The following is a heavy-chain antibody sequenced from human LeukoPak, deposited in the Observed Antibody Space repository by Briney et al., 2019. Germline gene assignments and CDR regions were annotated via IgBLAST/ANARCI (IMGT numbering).Heavy chain of an antibody. D-gene: IGHD2-2*01. V-gene: IGHV4-39*07. Sequence: SETLSLTCTVSGGSISRSSYYWGWIHQPPGKGLGGMGGIYYIGSTYYNPSLKSRVTISVDTSKNQFSLKLSSVTAADTAVYYCARDGGDIVVVPAAIRKGKNWFDPWGQGTLVTVSS. CDR3: ARDGGDIVVVPAAIRKGKNWFDP. CDR2: IYYIGST. CDR1: GGSISRSSYY. J-gene: IGHJ5*02.